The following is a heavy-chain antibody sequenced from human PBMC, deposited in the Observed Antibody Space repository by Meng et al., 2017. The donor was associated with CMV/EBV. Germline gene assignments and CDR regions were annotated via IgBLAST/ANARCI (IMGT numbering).Heavy chain of an antibody. J-gene: IGHJ4*02. V-gene: IGHV4-4*07. CDR2: IYTSGST. CDR1: GASISSYY. Sequence: QGHADESGPGLVYPSENLSLTCTVSGASISSYYWSWLRQPAGKGLECIGRIYTSGSTNYNPSLKSRVTMSVDTSKNQFSLKLSSATAADTAVYYCARHGDTAMVVGIDYWGQGTLVTVSS. D-gene: IGHD5-18*01. CDR3: ARHGDTAMVVGIDY.